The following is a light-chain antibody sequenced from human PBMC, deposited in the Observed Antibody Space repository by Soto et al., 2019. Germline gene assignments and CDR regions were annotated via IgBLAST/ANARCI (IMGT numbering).Light chain of an antibody. V-gene: IGKV3-15*01. CDR1: QIVTRN. J-gene: IGKJ5*01. CDR3: QQDNSCPRT. CDR2: GAS. Sequence: VMMTHSPATLYASHGERAALSCRASQIVTRNLAWYQQKPGQAPRLLIFGASIRATGIPARFSGSGSGTDFTLTISSLQSEDFATYYCQQDNSCPRTFGQGTRLDIK.